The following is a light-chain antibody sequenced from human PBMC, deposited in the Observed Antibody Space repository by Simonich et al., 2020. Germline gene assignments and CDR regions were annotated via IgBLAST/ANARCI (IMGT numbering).Light chain of an antibody. CDR3: QSYDSSLSGCVV. CDR2: VNI. J-gene: IGLJ2*01. CDR1: SSNIGAGYD. V-gene: IGLV1-40*01. Sequence: QSVLTQPPSVSGAPGQRGTISCTGSSSNIGAGYDVHWYQQLPGTAPKLLISVNIKRTSGVPDRFSGSKSGTSASLAITGLQAEDEADYYCQSYDSSLSGCVVFGGGTKLTVL.